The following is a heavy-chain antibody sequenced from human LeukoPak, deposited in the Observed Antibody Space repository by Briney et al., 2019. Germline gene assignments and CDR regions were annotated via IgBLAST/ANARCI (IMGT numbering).Heavy chain of an antibody. V-gene: IGHV5-51*01. J-gene: IGHJ5*02. CDR2: IYPGDSDT. CDR3: ARGALTLERPSWFDP. Sequence: GESLQISCKGSGYSFTSYWIGWVRQMPGKGLEWMGIIYPGDSDTRYSPSFQGQVTISADKSISTASLQWSSLKASDTAMYYCARGALTLERPSWFDPWGQGTLVTVSS. CDR1: GYSFTSYW. D-gene: IGHD1-1*01.